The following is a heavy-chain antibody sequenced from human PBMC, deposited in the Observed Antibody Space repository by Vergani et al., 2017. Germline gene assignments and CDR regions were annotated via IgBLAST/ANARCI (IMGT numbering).Heavy chain of an antibody. V-gene: IGHV1-46*03. Sequence: QVQLVQSGAEVKKPGASVKVFCKASGYTFTSYYMHWVRQAPGQGLEWMGIINPSAGSTSYAQKFQGRVTMTRDTSTSTVYMELSSLRSEDTAVYYCARPWNRAVAGFDYWGQGTLVTVSS. CDR2: INPSAGST. CDR1: GYTFTSYY. J-gene: IGHJ4*02. D-gene: IGHD6-19*01. CDR3: ARPWNRAVAGFDY.